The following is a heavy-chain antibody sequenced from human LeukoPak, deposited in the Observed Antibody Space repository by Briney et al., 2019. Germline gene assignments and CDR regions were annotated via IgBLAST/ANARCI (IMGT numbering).Heavy chain of an antibody. J-gene: IGHJ4*02. CDR1: GGSFSGYY. V-gene: IGHV4-34*01. Sequence: PSETLSLTCAVYGGSFSGYYWSWVRPPPGKGLEWIGEINHSGSTNYNPSLKSRVTISVDTSKNQFSLKLSSVTGADTAVYYCASLRLVVRGPNDYWGQETLVTVSS. CDR3: ASLRLVVRGPNDY. CDR2: INHSGST. D-gene: IGHD3-10*01.